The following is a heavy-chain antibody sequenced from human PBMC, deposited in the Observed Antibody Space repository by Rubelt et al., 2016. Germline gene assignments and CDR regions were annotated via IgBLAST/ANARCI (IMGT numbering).Heavy chain of an antibody. CDR3: ARDGGSSGWYDY. J-gene: IGHJ4*02. Sequence: LPLTCTVSGGSISSSGYYWGWIRQPPGKGLEWIGKINHSGSTNYNPSLKSRVTISVDTSKNQFSLKLSSVTAADTAVYFCARDGGSSGWYDYWGQGTLVTVSS. CDR1: GGSISSSGYY. V-gene: IGHV4-39*07. CDR2: INHSGST. D-gene: IGHD6-19*01.